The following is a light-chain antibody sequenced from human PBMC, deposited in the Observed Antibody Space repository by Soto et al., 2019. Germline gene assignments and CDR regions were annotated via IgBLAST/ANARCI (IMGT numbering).Light chain of an antibody. V-gene: IGLV2-11*01. Sequence: QSVLTQPRSVSGSPGQSVTISCTGTSSDVGGYNYVSWYQHHPGKAPKLVIYDVSKRPSGVPNRFSGSKSGDTASLTISGFPDQNETDYLGKSYAVRNHHVFGRGTKLTDL. CDR2: DVS. J-gene: IGLJ1*01. CDR3: KSYAVRNHHV. CDR1: SSDVGGYNY.